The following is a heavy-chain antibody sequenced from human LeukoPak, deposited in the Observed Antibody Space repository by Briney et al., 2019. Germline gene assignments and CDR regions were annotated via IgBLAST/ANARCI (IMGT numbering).Heavy chain of an antibody. Sequence: GGSLRLSCAASGFTVSSKYMIWVRQAAGRGLEWVSVIFSDGNTYYADSVKGRFTISRDSSKNMVYLQMNSLRAEDTAVYYCARDSGGWRAFDIWGQGTMVTVSS. D-gene: IGHD2-15*01. CDR3: ARDSGGWRAFDI. CDR2: IFSDGNT. J-gene: IGHJ3*02. V-gene: IGHV3-66*01. CDR1: GFTVSSKY.